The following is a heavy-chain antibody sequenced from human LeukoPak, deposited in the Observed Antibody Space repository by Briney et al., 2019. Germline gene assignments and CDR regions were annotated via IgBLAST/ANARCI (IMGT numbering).Heavy chain of an antibody. J-gene: IGHJ4*02. CDR1: GGTFSSYA. Sequence: SVKVSCKASGGTFSSYAISWVRQAPGQGLEWMGGIIPIFGTANYAQKFQGRVTITADKSTSTAYMELSSLRSEDTAVYYCAKQQPYDYGDHIDYWGQGTLVTVSS. D-gene: IGHD4-17*01. V-gene: IGHV1-69*06. CDR3: AKQQPYDYGDHIDY. CDR2: IIPIFGTA.